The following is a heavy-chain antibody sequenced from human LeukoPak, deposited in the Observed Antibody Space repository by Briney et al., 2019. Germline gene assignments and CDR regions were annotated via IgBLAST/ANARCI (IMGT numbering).Heavy chain of an antibody. V-gene: IGHV3-30*02. CDR3: AKDTCSTSCYFWFDP. Sequence: GGSMRLACAASGLSFSSYGMHWVRQAPGKGLEWVAFIRYDGSNKYYADSVKGRFIIYRDNSKTTLYLQMNSLRAEDTAVYYCAKDTCSTSCYFWFDPWGQGTLVTVSS. J-gene: IGHJ5*02. CDR2: IRYDGSNK. D-gene: IGHD2-2*01. CDR1: GLSFSSYG.